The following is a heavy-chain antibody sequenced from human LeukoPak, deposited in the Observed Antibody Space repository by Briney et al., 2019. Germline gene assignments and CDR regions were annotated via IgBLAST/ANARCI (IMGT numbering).Heavy chain of an antibody. CDR2: INHSGST. Sequence: SETLSLTCAVYGGSFSGYYWSWIRQPPGKGLEWIGEINHSGSTNYNPSLKSRVTISVDTSKNQFSLKLSSVTAADTAVYYCARAITFGGVIVKFDYWGQGTLVTVSS. V-gene: IGHV4-34*01. D-gene: IGHD3-16*02. J-gene: IGHJ4*02. CDR1: GGSFSGYY. CDR3: ARAITFGGVIVKFDY.